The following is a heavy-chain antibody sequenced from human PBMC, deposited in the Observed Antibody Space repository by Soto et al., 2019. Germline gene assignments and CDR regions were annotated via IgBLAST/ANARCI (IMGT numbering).Heavy chain of an antibody. CDR1: GYKFTSSW. Sequence: GESLKISCRTSGYKFTSSWIAWVRQKPGKGLEWMGIIYPSDSDTRYSPSFQGQVTISADRSTSTVFLQWASLKASDTAVYFCARKDKSGYFNWFDPWGQGTLVTVSS. V-gene: IGHV5-51*01. CDR2: IYPSDSDT. CDR3: ARKDKSGYFNWFDP. D-gene: IGHD3-22*01. J-gene: IGHJ5*02.